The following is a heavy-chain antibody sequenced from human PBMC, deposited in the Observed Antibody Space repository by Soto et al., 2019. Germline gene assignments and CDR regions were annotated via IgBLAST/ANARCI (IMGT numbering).Heavy chain of an antibody. Sequence: SETLSLTCAVYVGSFSGYYWSWIRQPPGKGLEWIGEINHSGSTNYNPSLKSRVTISVDTSKNQFSLKLSSVTAADTAVYYCARGDFELWFGELLPWFDPWGQGTLVTVS. CDR2: INHSGST. J-gene: IGHJ5*02. D-gene: IGHD3-10*01. CDR3: ARGDFELWFGELLPWFDP. CDR1: VGSFSGYY. V-gene: IGHV4-34*01.